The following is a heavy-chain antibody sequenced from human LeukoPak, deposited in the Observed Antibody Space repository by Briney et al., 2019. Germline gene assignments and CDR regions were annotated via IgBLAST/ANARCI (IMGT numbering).Heavy chain of an antibody. V-gene: IGHV3-23*01. CDR1: GFMFKNYG. D-gene: IGHD6-19*01. Sequence: GGSLRLSCAASGFMFKNYGMSWVRQAPGEWLEWVSAVDGGGGSTYYADSVKGRFTISRDNSKNTLFLQMNSLRADDTAVYYCAKKAFSTGWTYFDYWGQGLLVTVSS. J-gene: IGHJ4*02. CDR3: AKKAFSTGWTYFDY. CDR2: VDGGGGST.